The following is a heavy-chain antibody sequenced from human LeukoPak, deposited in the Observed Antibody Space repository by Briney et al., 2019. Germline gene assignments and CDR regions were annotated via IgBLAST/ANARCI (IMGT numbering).Heavy chain of an antibody. CDR3: AREVVVDDAFDI. CDR2: VIPIFGTA. CDR1: GGTFSSYA. Sequence: GASVKVSCKASGGTFSSYAISWVRQAPGQGLEWMGGVIPIFGTANYAQKFQGRVTITTDESTSTAYMELSSLRSEDTAVYYCAREVVVDDAFDIWGQGTMVTVSS. V-gene: IGHV1-69*05. D-gene: IGHD2-15*01. J-gene: IGHJ3*02.